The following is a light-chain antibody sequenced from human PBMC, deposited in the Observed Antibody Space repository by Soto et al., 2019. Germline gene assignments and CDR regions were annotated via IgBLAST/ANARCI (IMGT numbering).Light chain of an antibody. V-gene: IGKV3-20*01. J-gene: IGKJ5*01. CDR2: DTS. CDR3: QQYGTSEII. CDR1: QSLTNSF. Sequence: EFVLTQSPGTLSLSPGEEATLSCRASQSLTNSFIAWYQQKPGQAPRLLIYDTSIRASGIPDRFSGSGSGTDFTLTISRLEPEDFAVFYCQQYGTSEIIFGQGTRLEIK.